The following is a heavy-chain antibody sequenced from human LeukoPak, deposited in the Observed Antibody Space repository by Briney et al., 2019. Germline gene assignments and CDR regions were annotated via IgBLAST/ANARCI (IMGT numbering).Heavy chain of an antibody. CDR1: GYSFISYW. Sequence: GEPLKFSCKGSGYSFISYWNGWVRWIPGKGLEGMGIIYPGDYNTRNSSSSHGQGPISAAKSISTAYLQWSSLRASDTAIYYCARRGQEGPAASPYYYYSMDVWGQGTTVTVSS. CDR2: IYPGDYNT. D-gene: IGHD2-2*01. V-gene: IGHV5-51*01. J-gene: IGHJ6*02. CDR3: ARRGQEGPAASPYYYYSMDV.